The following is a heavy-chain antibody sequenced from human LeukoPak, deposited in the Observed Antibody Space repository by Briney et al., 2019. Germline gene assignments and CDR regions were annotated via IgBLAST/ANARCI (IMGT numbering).Heavy chain of an antibody. Sequence: SVKVSCKASGGTFSSYAISWVRQAPGQGLEWMGGIIPIFGTANYAQKFQGRVTITADESTSTAYMELSSLRTEDTAVYYCAREGRVSSGWYEYWGQGTLVTVSS. CDR3: AREGRVSSGWYEY. CDR2: IIPIFGTA. CDR1: GGTFSSYA. D-gene: IGHD6-19*01. J-gene: IGHJ4*02. V-gene: IGHV1-69*13.